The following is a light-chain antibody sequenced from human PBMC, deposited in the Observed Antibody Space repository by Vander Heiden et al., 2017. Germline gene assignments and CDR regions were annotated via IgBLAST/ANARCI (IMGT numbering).Light chain of an antibody. CDR2: WAS. Sequence: DIVVTQSLACLALSLGDRATINCKSSQSVLYSSNNKNYLAWYQQKPGQPPKLLIYWASTRESGVPDRFSGSGSGTDFTLTISSLQAEDVAVYYCQQYYSTPRTFGQGTKVEIK. CDR1: QSVLYSSNNKNY. CDR3: QQYYSTPRT. J-gene: IGKJ1*01. V-gene: IGKV4-1*01.